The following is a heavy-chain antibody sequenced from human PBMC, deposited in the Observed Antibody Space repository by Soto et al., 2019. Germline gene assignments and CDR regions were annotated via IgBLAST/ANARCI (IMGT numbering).Heavy chain of an antibody. V-gene: IGHV1-46*01. Sequence: QVQLVQSGAEVKKPGASVKVSCKASGYTFTSYYMHWVRQAPRQGLEWMGIINLSRGSTSYPQQFQGRVNRTTDTSTSTVYVALTSLRAADAAVDFCAGSSGYYYSQAYWGQRTLVTVSS. CDR2: INLSRGST. CDR3: AGSSGYYYSQAY. CDR1: GYTFTSYY. J-gene: IGHJ4*02. D-gene: IGHD3-22*01.